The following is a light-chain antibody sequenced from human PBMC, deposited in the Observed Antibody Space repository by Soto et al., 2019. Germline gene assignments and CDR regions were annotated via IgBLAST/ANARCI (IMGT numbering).Light chain of an antibody. J-gene: IGKJ5*01. V-gene: IGKV3-20*01. CDR3: QQYGSSPPVT. Sequence: EIVLTQSPGTLSLSPGERATLSCRASQSVSSSYLAWYQQKPGQAPSLPIYGPSSRATGIPDRFSGSGSGTDFTLTISRLEPEDFAVYYCQQYGSSPPVTFGQGTRLEIK. CDR2: GPS. CDR1: QSVSSSY.